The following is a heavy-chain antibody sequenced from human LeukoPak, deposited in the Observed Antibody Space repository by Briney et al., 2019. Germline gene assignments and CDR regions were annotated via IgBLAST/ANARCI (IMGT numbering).Heavy chain of an antibody. V-gene: IGHV4-34*01. CDR3: ARGRPRPFYGGWLIES. CDR2: INHSGST. CDR1: GGTFSGYY. J-gene: IGHJ4*02. D-gene: IGHD6-19*01. Sequence: PSETLSLTCAVSGGTFSGYYLSWVRQPPGKGLEWIGEINHSGSTNYNPSLKSRVTISVDTSKNKFSLKLSSVTVADTAVYYCARGRPRPFYGGWLIESWGQGTLVTVSS.